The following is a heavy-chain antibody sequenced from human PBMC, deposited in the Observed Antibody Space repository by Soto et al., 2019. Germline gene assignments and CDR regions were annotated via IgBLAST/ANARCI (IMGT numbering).Heavy chain of an antibody. CDR3: ARARESHDAFDI. CDR2: ISSSGSTI. V-gene: IGHV3-48*03. J-gene: IGHJ3*02. Sequence: PGGSLRLSCAASGFTFSSYEMNWVRQAPGKGLEWVSYISSSGSTIYYADSVKVRFTISRDNAKNSLYLQMNSLRAEDTAVYYCARARESHDAFDIWGQGTMVTVSS. CDR1: GFTFSSYE.